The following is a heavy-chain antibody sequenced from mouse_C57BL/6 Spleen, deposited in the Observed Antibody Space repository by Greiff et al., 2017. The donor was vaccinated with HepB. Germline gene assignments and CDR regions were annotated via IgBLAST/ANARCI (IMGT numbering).Heavy chain of an antibody. CDR2: IYPGDGDT. J-gene: IGHJ2*01. CDR1: GYAFSSYW. V-gene: IGHV1-80*01. Sequence: QVHVKQSGAELVKPGASVKISCKASGYAFSSYWMNWVKQRPGKGLEWIGQIYPGDGDTNYNGKFKGKATLTADKSSSTAYMQLSSLTSEDSAVYFCAREGPLGTVVGDYWGQGTTLTVSS. D-gene: IGHD1-1*01. CDR3: AREGPLGTVVGDY.